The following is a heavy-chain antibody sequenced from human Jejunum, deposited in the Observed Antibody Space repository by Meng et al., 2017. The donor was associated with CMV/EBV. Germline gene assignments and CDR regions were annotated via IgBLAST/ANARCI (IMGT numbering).Heavy chain of an antibody. J-gene: IGHJ4*02. CDR1: GFTFSNYG. CDR2: VGNDGTKK. D-gene: IGHD4-23*01. Sequence: CAASGFTFSNYGIHWVRQAPGKGLEWVAFVGNDGTKKHSADSVQGRFTISRDNSKSTLYLQMNGLRTDDTAVYYCATEYGGDSGGAWGQGTLVTVSS. CDR3: ATEYGGDSGGA. V-gene: IGHV3-30*02.